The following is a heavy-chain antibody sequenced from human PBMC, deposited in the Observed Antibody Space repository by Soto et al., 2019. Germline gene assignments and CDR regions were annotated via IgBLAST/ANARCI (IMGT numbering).Heavy chain of an antibody. CDR3: ARNGGPNYYDSSGYSDE. CDR1: GFTFSSYA. Sequence: GGSLRLSCAASGFTFSSYAMHWVRQAPGKGLEWVAVISYDGSNKYYADSVKGRFTISRDNSKNTLYLQMNSLRAEDTAVYCCARNGGPNYYDSSGYSDEWGQGTRVIV. J-gene: IGHJ4*02. V-gene: IGHV3-30-3*01. CDR2: ISYDGSNK. D-gene: IGHD3-22*01.